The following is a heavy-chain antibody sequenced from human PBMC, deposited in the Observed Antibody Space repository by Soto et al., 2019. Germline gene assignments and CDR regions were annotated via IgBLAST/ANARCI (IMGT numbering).Heavy chain of an antibody. D-gene: IGHD3-3*01. CDR1: GFTFNTYA. CDR3: AKDPTELRFLEWLPNYFDY. Sequence: PGGSLRLSCAASGFTFNTYAMSWVRQAPGTGLEWVSSISASAGNTYYSDSVKGRFTISRDNSRNTLYMQMSSLRAEDTAVYYCAKDPTELRFLEWLPNYFDYWGQGIPVTVSS. V-gene: IGHV3-23*01. J-gene: IGHJ4*02. CDR2: ISASAGNT.